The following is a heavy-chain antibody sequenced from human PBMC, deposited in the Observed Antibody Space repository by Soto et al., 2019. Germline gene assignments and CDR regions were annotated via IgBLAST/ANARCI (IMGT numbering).Heavy chain of an antibody. CDR3: ARHSSTPFGSIDY. Sequence: QLQLQESGPGLVKPSETLSLTCTVSGGSISSSSYYWGWIRQPPGKGLEWIGSIYYSGSTYYNPSLKSRVTISVDTSKNQFSLKLSSVTAADTAVYYCARHSSTPFGSIDYWGQGTLVTVSS. CDR2: IYYSGST. CDR1: GGSISSSSYY. V-gene: IGHV4-39*01. J-gene: IGHJ4*02. D-gene: IGHD6-6*01.